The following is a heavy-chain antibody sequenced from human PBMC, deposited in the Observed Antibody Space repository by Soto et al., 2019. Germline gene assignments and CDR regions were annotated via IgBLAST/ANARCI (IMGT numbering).Heavy chain of an antibody. CDR3: ANARYCSGGSCYGLPYYYGMDV. CDR2: ISGSGAGT. CDR1: GFPFSSYA. J-gene: IGHJ6*02. V-gene: IGHV3-23*01. D-gene: IGHD2-15*01. Sequence: EVHLLESGGGLVQPGGSLRLSCAASGFPFSSYAMSWVRQAPGKGLEWVSGISGSGAGTYYADSVQGRLTISRDNSENALYREMNSLRAEDTAVYYCANARYCSGGSCYGLPYYYGMDVWGQGTTVTVFS.